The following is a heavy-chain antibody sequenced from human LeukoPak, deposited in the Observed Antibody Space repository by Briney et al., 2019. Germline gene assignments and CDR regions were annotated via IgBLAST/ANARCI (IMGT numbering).Heavy chain of an antibody. CDR3: ARQGMVRGVIAWFDP. CDR2: IYYSGST. CDR1: GGSISSSSYY. V-gene: IGHV4-39*01. D-gene: IGHD3-10*01. Sequence: SETLSLTCTVSGGSISSSSYYWGWIRQPPGKGLEWIGGIYYSGSTYYDPSLKSRVTISVDTSKNQFSLKLSSVTAADTAVYYCARQGMVRGVIAWFDPWGQGTLVTVSS. J-gene: IGHJ5*02.